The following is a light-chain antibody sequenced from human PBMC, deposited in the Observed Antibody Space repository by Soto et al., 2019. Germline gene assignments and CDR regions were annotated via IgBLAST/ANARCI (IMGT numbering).Light chain of an antibody. CDR2: DAS. J-gene: IGKJ1*01. CDR1: QNIRSR. CDR3: QQYNSYSWT. V-gene: IGKV1-5*01. Sequence: FQMTQSPSTLSASVGDRVTITCRASQNIRSRLAWFQQKPGKAPKLLIYDASSLESGVPQRFSGSGSGTEFTLTISSLQPDDFATYYCQQYNSYSWTFGQGTKVDI.